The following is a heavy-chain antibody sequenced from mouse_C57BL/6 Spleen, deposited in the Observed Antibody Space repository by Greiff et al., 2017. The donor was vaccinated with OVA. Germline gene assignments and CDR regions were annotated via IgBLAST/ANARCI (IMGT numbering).Heavy chain of an antibody. J-gene: IGHJ4*01. CDR3: ARGYGSRDYHAMGY. D-gene: IGHD1-1*01. CDR2: IHPNSGST. Sequence: VQLQQPGAELVKPGASVKLSCKASGYTFTSYWMHWVKQRPGQGLEWIGMIHPNSGSTNYNEKFKSKSTLTVDTSSSTAYIQLSSLTAVDSAVYYCARGYGSRDYHAMGYWGQGTSGTVSS. V-gene: IGHV1-64*01. CDR1: GYTFTSYW.